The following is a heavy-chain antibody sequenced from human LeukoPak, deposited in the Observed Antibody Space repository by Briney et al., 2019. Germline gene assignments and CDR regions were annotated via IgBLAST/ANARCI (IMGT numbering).Heavy chain of an antibody. D-gene: IGHD2-21*01. CDR3: GIFMDGVPGSMS. Sequence: PSETLSLTCGVYDGSLTNYYCHWIRQAPRQGLEWIGEISHGGITKHNPSLKSRVTMSQDTSKRQFSLKVNSMTAADTAVYYCGIFMDGVPGSMSWGLGTLVTVSS. V-gene: IGHV4-34*01. CDR1: DGSLTNYY. CDR2: ISHGGIT. J-gene: IGHJ4*02.